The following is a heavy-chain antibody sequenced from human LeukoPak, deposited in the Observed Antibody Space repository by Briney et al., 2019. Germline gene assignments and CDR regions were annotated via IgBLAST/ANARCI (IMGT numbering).Heavy chain of an antibody. V-gene: IGHV3-23*01. CDR1: GFTVSSKY. CDR3: AKQLGYCSDGSCYFPY. CDR2: ISNNGGYT. J-gene: IGHJ4*02. D-gene: IGHD2-15*01. Sequence: PGGSLRLSCAASGFTVSSKYMSWVRQAPGKGLEWVSAISNNGGYTCYADSVQGRFTISRDNSKSTLCLQMNSLRAEDTAVYYCAKQLGYCSDGSCYFPYWGQGTLVTVSS.